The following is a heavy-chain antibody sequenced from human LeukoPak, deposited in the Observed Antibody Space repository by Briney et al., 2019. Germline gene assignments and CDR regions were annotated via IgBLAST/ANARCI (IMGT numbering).Heavy chain of an antibody. Sequence: SETLSLTCAVEGASFRGYYWGWVRQPPGKGVEWVGEINHSGSTNYNPSLKSRVTISVDTSNNQFSLKLSSVTAADTAVYYCAGEHLGVVVAARYAFDIWGQGTMVTVSS. V-gene: IGHV4-34*01. CDR3: AGEHLGVVVAARYAFDI. CDR1: GASFRGYY. J-gene: IGHJ3*02. D-gene: IGHD2-15*01. CDR2: INHSGST.